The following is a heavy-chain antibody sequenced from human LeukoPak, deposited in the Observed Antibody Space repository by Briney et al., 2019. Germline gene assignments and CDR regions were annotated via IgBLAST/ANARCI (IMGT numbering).Heavy chain of an antibody. Sequence: ASVKVSCKASGYTFTSYGISWVRQAHGQGLEWMGWISAYNGNTNYAQKLQGRVTMTTDTSTSTAYMELRSLRSDDTAVYYCARDHYDFWSGYYRWFDPWGQGTLVTVSS. CDR2: ISAYNGNT. CDR3: ARDHYDFWSGYYRWFDP. CDR1: GYTFTSYG. J-gene: IGHJ5*02. V-gene: IGHV1-18*01. D-gene: IGHD3-3*01.